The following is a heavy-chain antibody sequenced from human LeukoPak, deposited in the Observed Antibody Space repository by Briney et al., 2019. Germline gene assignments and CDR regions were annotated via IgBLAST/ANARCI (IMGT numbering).Heavy chain of an antibody. D-gene: IGHD5-18*01. J-gene: IGHJ6*02. CDR1: GGSISSGGYY. CDR2: IYYSGST. CDR3: ARRGDSYGYYYYYYGMDV. Sequence: SETLSLTCTVSGGSISSGGYYWSWIRQHPGKGLEWIGYIYYSGSTNYNPSLKSRVTISVDTSKNQFSLKLSSVTAADTAVYYCARRGDSYGYYYYYYGMDVWGQGTTVTVSS. V-gene: IGHV4-61*08.